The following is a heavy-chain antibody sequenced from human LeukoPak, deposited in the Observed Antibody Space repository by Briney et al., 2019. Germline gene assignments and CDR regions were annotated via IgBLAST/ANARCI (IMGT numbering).Heavy chain of an antibody. CDR1: GGSISSYY. J-gene: IGHJ4*02. V-gene: IGHV4-59*08. Sequence: SETLSLTCTVSGGSISSYYWSWIRQPPGKGLEWIGYIYYSGSTNYNPSLKSRVTISVDTSKNQFSLKLSSVTAADTAVYYCARHNPYYYDSSDYWDQGTLVTVSS. CDR3: ARHNPYYYDSSDY. CDR2: IYYSGST. D-gene: IGHD3-22*01.